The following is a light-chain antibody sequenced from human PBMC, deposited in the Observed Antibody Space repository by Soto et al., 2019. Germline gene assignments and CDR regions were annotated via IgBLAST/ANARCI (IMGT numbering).Light chain of an antibody. CDR2: YDD. J-gene: IGLJ1*01. CDR1: SSNIGNNA. V-gene: IGLV1-36*01. Sequence: QSVLTQPPSVSAAPRQRVTISCSGSSSNIGNNAVNWYQQLPGKAPKLLIYYDDLLPSGVSDRFSGSKSGTSASLAISGLQSEDEADYFCAAWDDSLGGYVFGTGTKLTVL. CDR3: AAWDDSLGGYV.